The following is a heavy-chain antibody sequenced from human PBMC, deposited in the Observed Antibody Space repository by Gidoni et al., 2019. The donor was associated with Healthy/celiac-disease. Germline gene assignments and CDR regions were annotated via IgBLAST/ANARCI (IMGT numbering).Heavy chain of an antibody. D-gene: IGHD5-18*01. CDR2: IQYSGST. Sequence: QLHLQASGPGLVKPSETLSLTCTVPGGSISSSSYYWGWIRQPPGKGLEWSGRIQYSGSTYDNTSLKSRVTRYVETSKNQCYRKMSAVTAADTAVYDCARRSIHRCYFDYGGQGTRVTVSS. J-gene: IGHJ4*02. CDR3: ARRSIHRCYFDY. V-gene: IGHV4-39*01. CDR1: GGSISSSSYY.